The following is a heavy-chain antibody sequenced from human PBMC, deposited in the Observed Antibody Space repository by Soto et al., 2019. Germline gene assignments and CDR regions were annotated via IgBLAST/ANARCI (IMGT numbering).Heavy chain of an antibody. V-gene: IGHV1-46*01. Sequence: EASVKVSCKASGYTFTSYYMHWVRQAPGQGLEWMGIINASGGSTSYAQKFQGRVTMTTDTSTSTAYMELRSLRSDDTAVYYCARDWSEQQLDYWGQGTLVTVSS. J-gene: IGHJ4*02. D-gene: IGHD6-13*01. CDR3: ARDWSEQQLDY. CDR1: GYTFTSYY. CDR2: INASGGST.